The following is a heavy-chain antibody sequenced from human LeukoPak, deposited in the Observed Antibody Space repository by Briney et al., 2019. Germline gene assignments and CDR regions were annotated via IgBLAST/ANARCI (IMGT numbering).Heavy chain of an antibody. D-gene: IGHD3-10*01. CDR2: ISAYNGET. J-gene: IGHJ4*02. Sequence: ASVKVSCKASGYTFTSYGISWVRQAPGQGLEWMGLISAYNGETNYAQKVQGKVTMTTDTSTSTAYMELRSLRSDDTAVYYCARARIQGSGTYSRFFDYWGQGTLVTVSS. CDR3: ARARIQGSGTYSRFFDY. V-gene: IGHV1-18*01. CDR1: GYTFTSYG.